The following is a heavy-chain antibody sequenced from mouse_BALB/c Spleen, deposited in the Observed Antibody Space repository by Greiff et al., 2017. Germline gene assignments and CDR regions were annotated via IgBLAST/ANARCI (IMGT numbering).Heavy chain of an antibody. D-gene: IGHD2-4*01. Sequence: QVQLQQSGPGLVAPSQSLSITCTVSGFSFTGYGVNWVRQPPGKGLEWLGMIWGDGSTDYNSALKSRLSISKDNSKSQVFLKMNSLQTEDTARYYCARDNYDGHMDCWGQGTSVTVSS. CDR3: ARDNYDGHMDC. CDR1: GFSFTGYG. V-gene: IGHV2-6-7*01. J-gene: IGHJ4*01. CDR2: IWGDGST.